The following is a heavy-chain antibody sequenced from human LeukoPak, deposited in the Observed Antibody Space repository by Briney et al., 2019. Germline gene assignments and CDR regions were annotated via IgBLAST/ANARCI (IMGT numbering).Heavy chain of an antibody. D-gene: IGHD3-3*01. Sequence: SETLSLTCAVYGGSFSGYYWSWIRQPPGKGLEWIGEINHSGSTNYNPSLKSRVTISVDTSKNQFSLKLSSVTAADTAVYYCARETYDFWGGYYKYYYYYYMDVWGKGTTVTVSS. V-gene: IGHV4-34*01. CDR1: GGSFSGYY. J-gene: IGHJ6*03. CDR3: ARETYDFWGGYYKYYYYYYMDV. CDR2: INHSGST.